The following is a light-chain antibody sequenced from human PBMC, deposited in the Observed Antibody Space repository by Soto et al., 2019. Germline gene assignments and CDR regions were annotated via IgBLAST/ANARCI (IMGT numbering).Light chain of an antibody. CDR1: TSDIGSYDY. CDR2: EVT. Sequence: QSVLTQPASVSGSPGQSITISCTGTTSDIGSYDYVSWYQQPPGKPPNLLIYEVTHRPSGVSDRFSGSKSGSTASLTISGLQAEDEDTYYCSSYTRDTALVFGPGTQLTVL. V-gene: IGLV2-14*01. CDR3: SSYTRDTALV. J-gene: IGLJ1*01.